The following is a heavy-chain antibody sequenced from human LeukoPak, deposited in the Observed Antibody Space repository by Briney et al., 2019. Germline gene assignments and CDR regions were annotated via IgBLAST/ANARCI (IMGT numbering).Heavy chain of an antibody. J-gene: IGHJ5*02. CDR3: AREYYGSDNWFDP. CDR1: GGSFSGYS. V-gene: IGHV4-34*01. D-gene: IGHD3-10*01. Sequence: SETLSLICTVYGGSFSGYSWSWIRQPPGKGLEWIGEINHSGSTNYNPSLKSGVTISVDTSKNQFSLKLSTVTAAATAVYSCAREYYGSDNWFDPWGQGTLVTVSS. CDR2: INHSGST.